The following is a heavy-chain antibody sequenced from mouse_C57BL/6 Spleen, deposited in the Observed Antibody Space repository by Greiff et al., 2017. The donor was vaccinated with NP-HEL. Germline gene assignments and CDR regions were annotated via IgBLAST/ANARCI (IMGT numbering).Heavy chain of an antibody. D-gene: IGHD3-2*02. CDR3: ARGAAQATYAWFAY. CDR1: GYTFTSYW. V-gene: IGHV1-50*01. CDR2: IDPSDSYT. J-gene: IGHJ3*01. Sequence: QVQLQQPGAELVKPGASVKLSCKASGYTFTSYWMQWVKQRPGQGLEWIGEIDPSDSYTNYNQKFKGKATLTVDTSSSTAYMQLSSLTSEDSAVYYCARGAAQATYAWFAYWGQGTLVTVSA.